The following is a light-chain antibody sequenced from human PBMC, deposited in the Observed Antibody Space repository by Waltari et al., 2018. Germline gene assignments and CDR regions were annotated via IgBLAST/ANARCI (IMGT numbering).Light chain of an antibody. CDR1: QDINPY. CDR3: LQFSSPPYS. J-gene: IGKJ2*03. Sequence: DIVTITCRASQDINPYLNWYQQKPGKTPQRLIFSASTLETGVPSRFSGSGSGTDFTLTITSLQPEDFATYYCLQFSSPPYSFGQGTKVEIK. CDR2: SAS. V-gene: IGKV1-13*02.